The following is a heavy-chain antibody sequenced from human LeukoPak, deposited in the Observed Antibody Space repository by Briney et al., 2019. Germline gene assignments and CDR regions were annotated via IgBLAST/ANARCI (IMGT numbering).Heavy chain of an antibody. Sequence: ASVKVSCKASGYTFTSYDINWVRQATGQGLEWMGWMNPNSGNTGYAQKFQGRVTITRNTSISTAYMELSSQRSEDTAVYYCARASGSYYPLYYYYYMDVWGKGTTVTVSS. CDR2: MNPNSGNT. J-gene: IGHJ6*03. CDR1: GYTFTSYD. V-gene: IGHV1-8*03. D-gene: IGHD1-26*01. CDR3: ARASGSYYPLYYYYYMDV.